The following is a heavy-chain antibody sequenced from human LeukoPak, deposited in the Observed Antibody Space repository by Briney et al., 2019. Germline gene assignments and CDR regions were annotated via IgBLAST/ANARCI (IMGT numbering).Heavy chain of an antibody. CDR3: ASRGRGNSGYYR. CDR2: FYNGGNT. J-gene: IGHJ4*02. Sequence: GGSLRLSCAASGFTVSSDYMSWVRQAPGKGLEWVSVFYNGGNTWYVDSVKGKFTISRDDSKNTVDLQMNSLRAEDTAVYYCASRGRGNSGYYRWGQGTLVTVSS. D-gene: IGHD3-22*01. CDR1: GFTVSSDY. V-gene: IGHV3-66*01.